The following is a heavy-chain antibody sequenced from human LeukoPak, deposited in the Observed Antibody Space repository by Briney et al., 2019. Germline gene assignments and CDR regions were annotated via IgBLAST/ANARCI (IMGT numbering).Heavy chain of an antibody. CDR1: GGSISSYY. V-gene: IGHV4-59*01. CDR3: ARSDTNGYYYRFDP. CDR2: IYYSGST. D-gene: IGHD3-22*01. Sequence: PSETLSLTCTVSGGSISSYYWSWIRQPPGKGLEWIGYIYYSGSTNYNPSLKSRVTISVDTSKNQFSLKLSSVTAADTAVCYCARSDTNGYYYRFDPWGQGTLVTVSS. J-gene: IGHJ5*02.